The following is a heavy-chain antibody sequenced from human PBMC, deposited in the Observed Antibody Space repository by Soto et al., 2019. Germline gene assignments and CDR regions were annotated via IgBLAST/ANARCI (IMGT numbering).Heavy chain of an antibody. D-gene: IGHD2-21*02. CDR2: IKPDGSAT. J-gene: IGHJ4*02. CDR3: ARAGYCGPGCYYYFDY. V-gene: IGHV3-7*01. CDR1: GFTFGSYW. Sequence: PGGSLRLSCAVSGFTFGSYWMNWVGRIPGKGLEWVAYIKPDGSATYYVDSVKGRFTISRDNAKNSLYLQMNSLRVEDTSVYYCARAGYCGPGCYYYFDYWGQGTLVTVSS.